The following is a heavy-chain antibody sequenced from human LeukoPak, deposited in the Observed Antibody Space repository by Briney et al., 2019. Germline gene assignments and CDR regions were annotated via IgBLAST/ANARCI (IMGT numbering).Heavy chain of an antibody. CDR3: ARDAGGAFGNYVNYFDY. D-gene: IGHD4-11*01. Sequence: GGSLRLSCAASGLILSSYGIHWVRQAPGKVLEWVAVIWYDGANIYYGDSVEGRFSIGRDNSKNTVYLQMDSLRAEDTAVYYCARDAGGAFGNYVNYFDYWGQGTLVTVSS. CDR2: IWYDGANI. J-gene: IGHJ4*02. V-gene: IGHV3-33*01. CDR1: GLILSSYG.